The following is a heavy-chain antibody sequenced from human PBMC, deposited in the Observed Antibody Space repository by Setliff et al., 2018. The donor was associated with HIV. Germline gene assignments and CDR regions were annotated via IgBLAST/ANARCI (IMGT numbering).Heavy chain of an antibody. CDR1: GYIFTHYW. CDR3: AKAGRGIYYTGGYYYDGFDV. D-gene: IGHD3-22*01. J-gene: IGHJ3*01. Sequence: PGESLKISCETSGYIFTHYWIGWVRQMPGKGLECMGIIYPNDFDTKYNPSFQGQVTISADRSTNTAYLEWSSLKASDTAMYYCAKAGRGIYYTGGYYYDGFDVWGQGTMVTVSS. V-gene: IGHV5-51*01. CDR2: IYPNDFDT.